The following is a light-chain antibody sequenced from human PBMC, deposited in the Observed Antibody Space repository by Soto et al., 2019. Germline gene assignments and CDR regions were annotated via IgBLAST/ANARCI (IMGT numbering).Light chain of an antibody. J-gene: IGKJ1*01. CDR1: QSVSST. V-gene: IGKV3-15*01. Sequence: DIVMTQSPATLSVSPGERASLSCRASQSVSSTLAWYQQKPGQAPRLIIYGASTRATGIPARFSGSGSGTEFTLTISSLQSEDVAVYYCQQYNKWPRTFGQGTKVDIK. CDR3: QQYNKWPRT. CDR2: GAS.